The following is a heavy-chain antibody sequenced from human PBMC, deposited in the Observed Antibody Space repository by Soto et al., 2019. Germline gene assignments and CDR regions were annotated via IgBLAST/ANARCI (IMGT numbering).Heavy chain of an antibody. CDR1: GFTISSYA. CDR3: AKYSGGSYYFFDY. V-gene: IGHV3-30*18. CDR2: ISYDGSTK. D-gene: IGHD1-26*01. Sequence: GGSLRLSCAASGFTISSYAMHWVRQAPGKGLEWVAVISYDGSTKYYADSVKGRFTISRDNSKNTVYLQMNSLRPEDTAVYFCAKYSGGSYYFFDYWGQGSLVTVSS. J-gene: IGHJ4*02.